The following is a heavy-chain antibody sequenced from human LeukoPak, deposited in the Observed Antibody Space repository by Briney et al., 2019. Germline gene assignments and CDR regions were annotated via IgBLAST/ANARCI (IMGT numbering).Heavy chain of an antibody. J-gene: IGHJ4*02. CDR1: GGSISSYY. V-gene: IGHV4-59*08. Sequence: PSETLSLTCTASGGSISSYYWSWIRQPPGKGLEWIGYIYYSGSTNYNPSLKSRVTISVDTSKNQFSLKLSSVTAADTAVYYCARHVDGYNDHWGQGTLVTVSS. CDR3: ARHVDGYNDH. D-gene: IGHD5-24*01. CDR2: IYYSGST.